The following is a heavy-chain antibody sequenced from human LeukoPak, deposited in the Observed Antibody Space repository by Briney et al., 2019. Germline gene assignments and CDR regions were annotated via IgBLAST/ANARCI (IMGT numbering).Heavy chain of an antibody. CDR2: INPSGGST. CDR3: ARVRAVAYDY. CDR1: GYTFTSYG. Sequence: ASVKVSCKASGYTFTSYGISWVRQAPGQGLEWMGIINPSGGSTSYAQRFQGRVTMTRDTSTSTVYMELSSLRSEDTAVYYCARVRAVAYDYWGQGTLVTVSS. D-gene: IGHD6-19*01. J-gene: IGHJ4*02. V-gene: IGHV1-46*01.